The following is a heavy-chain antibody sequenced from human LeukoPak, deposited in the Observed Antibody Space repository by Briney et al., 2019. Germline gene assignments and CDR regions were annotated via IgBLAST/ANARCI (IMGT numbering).Heavy chain of an antibody. CDR3: ARDLAYYYDSSGSEDAFDI. Sequence: GGSLRLSCAASGFTVSSNYMSWVRQAPGKGLEWVSVIYSGGSTYYADSVKGRFTISRDNSKNTLYLQMNSLRAEDTAVYYCARDLAYYYDSSGSEDAFDIWGQGTVVTVSS. D-gene: IGHD3-22*01. CDR1: GFTVSSNY. CDR2: IYSGGST. J-gene: IGHJ3*02. V-gene: IGHV3-53*01.